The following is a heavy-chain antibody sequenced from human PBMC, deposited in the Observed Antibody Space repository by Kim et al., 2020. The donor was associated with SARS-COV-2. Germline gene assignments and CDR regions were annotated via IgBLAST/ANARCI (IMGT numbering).Heavy chain of an antibody. CDR1: GFTLSSYD. D-gene: IGHD5-18*01. Sequence: GGSLRLSCAASGFTLSSYDMHWVRQAPGKGLEWVAVISYDGSNNNYADSVKGRFTISRENSKNTLYLQMNSLRAEDTAVYHCAKDLVLGDSYGWSYYYYG. J-gene: IGHJ6*01. V-gene: IGHV3-30*18. CDR2: ISYDGSNN. CDR3: AKDLVLGDSYGWSYYYYG.